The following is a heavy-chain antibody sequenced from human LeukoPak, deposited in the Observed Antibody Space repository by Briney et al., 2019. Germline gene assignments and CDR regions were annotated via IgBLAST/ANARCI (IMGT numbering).Heavy chain of an antibody. V-gene: IGHV4-61*01. CDR3: ARDGRGDSIAVAGTSGPYWYFDL. D-gene: IGHD6-19*01. CDR2: ISYSGST. J-gene: IGHJ2*01. Sequence: PSETLSLTCTVSGGSVSSGSYYWSWIRQPPGTGLEWIAYISYSGSTSYNPSLKSRVTISVDTSKNQFSLKLSSVTAADTAVYYCARDGRGDSIAVAGTSGPYWYFDLWGRGTLVTVSS. CDR1: GGSVSSGSYY.